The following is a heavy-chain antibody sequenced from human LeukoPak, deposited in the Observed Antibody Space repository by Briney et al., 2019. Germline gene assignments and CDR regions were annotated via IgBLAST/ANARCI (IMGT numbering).Heavy chain of an antibody. CDR2: IYYSGST. CDR1: GGSISSYY. Sequence: SETLSLTCTVSGGSISSYYWSWIRQPPGKGLEWIGYIYYSGSTNYNPSLKSRVTISVDTSKNQFSLKLSSVTAADTAVYYCARLSRWDKDDYWGQGTLVTVSS. CDR3: ARLSRWDKDDY. D-gene: IGHD1-26*01. J-gene: IGHJ4*02. V-gene: IGHV4-59*01.